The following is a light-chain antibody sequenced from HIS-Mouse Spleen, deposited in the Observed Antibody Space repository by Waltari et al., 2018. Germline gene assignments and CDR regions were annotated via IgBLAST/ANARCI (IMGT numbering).Light chain of an antibody. Sequence: QSALTPLRSVSGSPGQSVTISCTGTSSDVGGYNYLSWYQQHPGKAPQLMIYDVSKRPSGVPDRFSGSKSGNTASLTISGLQAEDEADYYCCSYAGSYTLVFGGGTKLTVL. J-gene: IGLJ2*01. CDR3: CSYAGSYTLV. CDR2: DVS. CDR1: SSDVGGYNY. V-gene: IGLV2-11*01.